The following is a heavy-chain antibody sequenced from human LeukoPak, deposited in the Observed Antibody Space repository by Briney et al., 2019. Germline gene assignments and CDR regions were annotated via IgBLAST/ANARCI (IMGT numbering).Heavy chain of an antibody. CDR2: IIPIFGTA. J-gene: IGHJ6*03. D-gene: IGHD3-10*01. CDR1: GYTFTGYY. V-gene: IGHV1-69*06. CDR3: ARGAGSRGLLSDYYYYYYMDV. Sequence: ASVKVSCKASGYTFTGYYMHWVRQAPGQGLEWMGGIIPIFGTANYAQKFQGRVTITADKSTSTAYMELSSLRSEDTAVYYCARGAGSRGLLSDYYYYYYMDVWGKGTTVTVSS.